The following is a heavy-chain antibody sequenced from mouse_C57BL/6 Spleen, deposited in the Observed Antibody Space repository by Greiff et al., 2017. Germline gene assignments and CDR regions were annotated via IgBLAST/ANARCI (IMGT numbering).Heavy chain of an antibody. D-gene: IGHD1-1*01. Sequence: QVQLQQSGAELVRPGTSVKVSCKASGYAFTNYLIEWVKQRPGQGLEWIGVINPGSGGTNYNEKFKGKATLTADKSSSTAYMQLSSLTSEDSAVYFCASSPYYGSIYDAMDYWGQGTSVTVSS. CDR3: ASSPYYGSIYDAMDY. CDR1: GYAFTNYL. J-gene: IGHJ4*01. CDR2: INPGSGGT. V-gene: IGHV1-54*01.